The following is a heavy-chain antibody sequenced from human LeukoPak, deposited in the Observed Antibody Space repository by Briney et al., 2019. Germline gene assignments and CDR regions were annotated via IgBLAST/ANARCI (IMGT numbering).Heavy chain of an antibody. V-gene: IGHV1-8*03. CDR1: GYTFTSYD. D-gene: IGHD3-3*01. CDR3: ARGLKENYDFWSGYYRYYMDV. Sequence: ASVKVSCKASGYTFTSYDINWVRQATGQGLEWMGWMNPNSGNTGYAQKFQGRVTITRNTSISTAYMELSSLRSEDTAVYYCARGLKENYDFWSGYYRYYMDVWGKGTTVTVSS. J-gene: IGHJ6*03. CDR2: MNPNSGNT.